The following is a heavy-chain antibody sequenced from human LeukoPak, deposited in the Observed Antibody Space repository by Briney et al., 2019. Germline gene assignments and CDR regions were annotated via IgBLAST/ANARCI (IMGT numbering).Heavy chain of an antibody. CDR1: GGSISSSSYY. V-gene: IGHV4-39*07. Sequence: PSETLSLTCTVSGGSISSSSYYWGWIRQPPGKGLEWIGSIYYSGSTYYNPSLKSRVTISVDTSKNQFSLKLSSVTAADTAVYYCARLIVATIHGPPNRFDPWGQGTLVTVSS. CDR3: ARLIVATIHGPPNRFDP. J-gene: IGHJ5*02. CDR2: IYYSGST. D-gene: IGHD5-12*01.